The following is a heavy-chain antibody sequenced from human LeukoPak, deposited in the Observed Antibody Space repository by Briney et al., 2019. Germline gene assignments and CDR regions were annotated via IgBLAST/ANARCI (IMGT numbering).Heavy chain of an antibody. CDR3: ASASRGYSHIDAFDI. J-gene: IGHJ3*02. CDR1: GGTFSSYA. D-gene: IGHD5-18*01. V-gene: IGHV1-69*06. CDR2: ITPIFGTA. Sequence: ASVKVSCKASGGTFSSYAISWVRQAPGQGLEWMGGITPIFGTANYAQKFQGRVTITADKSTSTAYMELSSLRSEDTAVYYCASASRGYSHIDAFDIWGQGTMVTVSS.